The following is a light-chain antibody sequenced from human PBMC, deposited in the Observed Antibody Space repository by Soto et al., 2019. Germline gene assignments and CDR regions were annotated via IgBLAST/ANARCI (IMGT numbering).Light chain of an antibody. CDR1: ENVRTF. V-gene: IGKV3-11*01. CDR2: GAS. Sequence: VLTQSPATLSLSPGERATLSCRASENVRTFVDWYQQKPGQAPRLLIYGASNRATDIPARFSGSGSGTDFTLTIMNLEPEDFAVYYCQQHSHWPPWTFGQGTRVEIQ. CDR3: QQHSHWPPWT. J-gene: IGKJ1*01.